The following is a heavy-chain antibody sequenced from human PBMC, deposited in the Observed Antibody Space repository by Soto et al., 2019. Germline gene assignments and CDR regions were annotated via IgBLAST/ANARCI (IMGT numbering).Heavy chain of an antibody. J-gene: IGHJ6*02. Sequence: SLILSCAASGFTFSDYYMSWIRQAPGKGLEWVSYISSSGSTIYYADSVKGRFTISRDNAKNSLYLQMNSLRAEDTAVYYCAASGGDKYYYYGMDVWGQGTTVTVSS. D-gene: IGHD6-6*01. CDR3: AASGGDKYYYYGMDV. CDR1: GFTFSDYY. CDR2: ISSSGSTI. V-gene: IGHV3-11*01.